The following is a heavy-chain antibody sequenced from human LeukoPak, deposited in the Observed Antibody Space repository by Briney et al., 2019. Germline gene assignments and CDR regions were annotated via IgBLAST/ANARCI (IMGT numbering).Heavy chain of an antibody. CDR2: IGAADGVA. CDR3: AKLGYGDYERTFDY. J-gene: IGHJ4*02. CDR1: GFTFTSYA. Sequence: PGGSLRLSCSVSGFTFTSYAMSWVRQAPGKGLEWVSAIGAADGVALYADSVKGRFTISRDTSNNTLYLQMNSLRVEDTALYYCAKLGYGDYERTFDYWGQGTLATVSS. D-gene: IGHD4-17*01. V-gene: IGHV3-23*01.